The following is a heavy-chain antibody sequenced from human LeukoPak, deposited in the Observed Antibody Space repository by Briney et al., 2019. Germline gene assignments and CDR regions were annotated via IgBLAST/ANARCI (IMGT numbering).Heavy chain of an antibody. J-gene: IGHJ4*02. V-gene: IGHV3-30*18. CDR3: AKDPWGYDSSGYPDY. Sequence: PGRSLRLSCAASGFTFSSYGMHWVRQAPGKGLEWVAVISYDGSNKYYADSVKGRFTISRDNSKNTLYLQMNSLRAEDTAVYYCAKDPWGYDSSGYPDYWSQGTLVTVS. D-gene: IGHD3-22*01. CDR1: GFTFSSYG. CDR2: ISYDGSNK.